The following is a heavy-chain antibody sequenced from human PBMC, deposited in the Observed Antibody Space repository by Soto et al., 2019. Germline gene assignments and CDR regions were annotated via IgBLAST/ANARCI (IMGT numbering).Heavy chain of an antibody. CDR3: AKGGAMVSYFDD. V-gene: IGHV3-23*01. J-gene: IGHJ4*02. Sequence: GGSLSLSCAVSGFTFSSYAMSWVRQAPGKGLEWVSGISGSGSRTYYADSVKGRFTISRDNSKNTLYLQMNSLRAEDTAVYYCAKGGAMVSYFDDWGQGTLVTVSS. CDR2: ISGSGSRT. D-gene: IGHD5-18*01. CDR1: GFTFSSYA.